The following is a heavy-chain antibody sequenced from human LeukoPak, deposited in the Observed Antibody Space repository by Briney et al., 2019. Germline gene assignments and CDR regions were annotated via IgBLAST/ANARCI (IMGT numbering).Heavy chain of an antibody. D-gene: IGHD2-21*02. CDR2: ISHDGNNE. CDR1: GLTFNNYG. CDR3: AKDPSLRVTLPV. V-gene: IGHV3-30*18. Sequence: GGSLRLSCAASGLTFNNYGLHWVRQAPGKGLEWVTLISHDGNNEYYADSVKGRFATSRDDSKNTLYLQMNSPRAEDTAVYYCAKDPSLRVTLPVWGQGTLVTVSS. J-gene: IGHJ4*02.